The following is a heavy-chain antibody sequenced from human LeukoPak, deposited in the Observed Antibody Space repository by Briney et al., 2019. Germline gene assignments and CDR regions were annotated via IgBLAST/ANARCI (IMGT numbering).Heavy chain of an antibody. D-gene: IGHD3-22*01. Sequence: LSLTCTVSGFTVSSNYMSWVRQAPGKGLEWVSVIYSGGSTYYADSVKGRFTISRDNSKNTLYLQMNSLRAEDTAVYYCARAVVTYYFDYWGQGTLVTVSS. CDR1: GFTVSSNY. CDR3: ARAVVTYYFDY. CDR2: IYSGGST. V-gene: IGHV3-53*01. J-gene: IGHJ4*02.